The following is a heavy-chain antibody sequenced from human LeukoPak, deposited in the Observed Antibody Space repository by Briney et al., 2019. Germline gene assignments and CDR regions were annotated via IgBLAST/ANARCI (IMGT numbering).Heavy chain of an antibody. CDR2: INWNGATT. J-gene: IGHJ6*03. CDR1: GFTFDGYG. V-gene: IGHV3-20*04. CDR3: ARAPGSAYYPYYYMDV. Sequence: GGSLRLSCAASGFTFDGYGMTWVRQAPGKGLEWVSGINWNGATTTYADSVKGRFTISRDNAQNSLYLEMNSLRAEGTALYYCARAPGSAYYPYYYMDVWGKGTTVTVSS. D-gene: IGHD6-19*01.